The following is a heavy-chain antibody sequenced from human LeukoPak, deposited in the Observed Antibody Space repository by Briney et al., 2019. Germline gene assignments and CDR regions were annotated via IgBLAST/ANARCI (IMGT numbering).Heavy chain of an antibody. V-gene: IGHV4-4*07. CDR1: GASISSYY. D-gene: IGHD3-10*01. Sequence: PSETLSLICTVSGASISSYYWSWIRQPAGKGLEWIGRIYSSGSTNYNSSLKSRVTMSVDTSKNQFSLKVTSVTAADTAVYYCARLRPGGDWFDPWGQGTLVTVSS. CDR3: ARLRPGGDWFDP. CDR2: IYSSGST. J-gene: IGHJ5*02.